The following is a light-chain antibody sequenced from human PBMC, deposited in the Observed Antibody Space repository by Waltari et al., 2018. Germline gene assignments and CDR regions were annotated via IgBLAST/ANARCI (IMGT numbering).Light chain of an antibody. CDR1: PSNIGNNP. CDR3: AARDDSLNVWV. CDR2: DDN. J-gene: IGLJ3*02. V-gene: IGLV1-44*01. Sequence: QSVLTQPPSVSGTPGQRATIPCSGSPSNIGNNPVNWYQQFPGTAPKVLIYDDNQRPWGVPDRFSVSKSGPSASLVISGLQSDDEADYYCAARDDSLNVWVFGGGTKVTVL.